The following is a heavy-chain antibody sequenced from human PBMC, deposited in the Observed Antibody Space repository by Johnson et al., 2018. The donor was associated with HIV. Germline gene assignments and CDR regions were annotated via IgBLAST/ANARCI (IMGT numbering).Heavy chain of an antibody. CDR2: ISWNSGSI. J-gene: IGHJ3*02. V-gene: IGHV3-9*01. Sequence: VQLVESGGGLVQPGRSLRLSCAASGFTFDDYAMHWVRQAPGKGLDWVSGISWNSGSIGYADSVKGRFTISRDNAKNSLYLQMNSLRAEDTAVYYCARASDAFDIWGQGTMVTVSS. CDR1: GFTFDDYA. CDR3: ARASDAFDI.